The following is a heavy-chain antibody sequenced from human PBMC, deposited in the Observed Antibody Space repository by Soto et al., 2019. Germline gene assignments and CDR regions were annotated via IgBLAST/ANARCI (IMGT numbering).Heavy chain of an antibody. CDR1: GFTFSSYA. Sequence: GGSLRLSCAASGFTFSSYAMSWVRQAPGKGLEWVSAISGSGGSTYYADSVKGRFTISRDNSKNTLYLQMNSLRAEDTAVYYCVKPPLEYSSSTHFDYWGQGTLVTVSS. D-gene: IGHD6-6*01. V-gene: IGHV3-23*01. CDR3: VKPPLEYSSSTHFDY. CDR2: ISGSGGST. J-gene: IGHJ4*02.